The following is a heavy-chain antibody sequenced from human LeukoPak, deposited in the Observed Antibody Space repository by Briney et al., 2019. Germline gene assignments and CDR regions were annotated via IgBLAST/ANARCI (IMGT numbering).Heavy chain of an antibody. Sequence: GGSLRLSCAASGFTFSSYAMRWVRQAPGKGLHWVSSISGSGDNTYYADSVKGRFTISRDNSKNRLYLQMNSLRAEDTAVYYCAKFKGDTGRQNYYMDVWGKGTTVTVSS. J-gene: IGHJ6*03. V-gene: IGHV3-23*01. D-gene: IGHD5-18*01. CDR3: AKFKGDTGRQNYYMDV. CDR2: ISGSGDNT. CDR1: GFTFSSYA.